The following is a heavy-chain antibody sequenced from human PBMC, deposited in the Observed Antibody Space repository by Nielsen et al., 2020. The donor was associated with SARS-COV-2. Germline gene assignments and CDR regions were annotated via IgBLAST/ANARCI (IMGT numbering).Heavy chain of an antibody. J-gene: IGHJ3*02. V-gene: IGHV3-33*01. CDR3: ARGNAYDILTGYPPDAFDI. D-gene: IGHD3-9*01. CDR2: IWSHGNNK. Sequence: VRQMPGKGLEWVAVIWSHGNNKYYSDSVKGRFTISRDNAKNSLYLQMNSLRDEDTAVYYCARGNAYDILTGYPPDAFDIWGQGTMVTVSS.